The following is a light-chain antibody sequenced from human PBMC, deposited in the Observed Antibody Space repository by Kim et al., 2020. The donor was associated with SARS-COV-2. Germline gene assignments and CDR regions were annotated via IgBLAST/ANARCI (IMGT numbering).Light chain of an antibody. CDR2: YDD. CDR1: SSNIEKNA. CDR3: GTWDDRLNGWV. J-gene: IGLJ3*02. V-gene: IGLV1-36*01. Sequence: QSVLTQPPSVSEAPRQRVTISCSGSSSNIEKNAVYWYQQLPGKAPKLLIYYDDLVPSGVSDRFSGSKSGTSASLAISGLQSEDEADYYCGTWDDRLNGWVFGGGTQLTVL.